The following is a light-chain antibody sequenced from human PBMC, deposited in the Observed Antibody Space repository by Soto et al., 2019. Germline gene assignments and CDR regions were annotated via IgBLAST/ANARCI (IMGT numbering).Light chain of an antibody. CDR2: GAS. CDR3: QQYNNWPPF. J-gene: IGKJ3*01. V-gene: IGKV3-20*01. Sequence: EIVLTQSPGTLSLSPGERATLSCRASQSVASNNLAWYQQKPGQSPRLLIYGASSRARGIPDRFTGSGSGTDFILTISRLEPEDFAVYFCQQYNNWPPFFGPGTKVDIK. CDR1: QSVASNN.